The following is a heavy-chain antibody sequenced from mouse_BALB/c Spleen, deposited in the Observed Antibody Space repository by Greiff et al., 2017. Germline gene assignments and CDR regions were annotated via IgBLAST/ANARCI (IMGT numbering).Heavy chain of an antibody. CDR1: GFNIKDTY. CDR2: IDPANGNT. D-gene: IGHD3-3*01. J-gene: IGHJ2*01. V-gene: IGHV14-3*02. CDR3: ARAEATGLYYFDY. Sequence: VQLQQSGAELEKPGASVKLSCTASGFNIKDTYMHWVKQRPEQGLEWIGRIDPANGNTKYDPKFQGKATITADTSSNTAYLQLSSLTSEDTAVYYCARAEATGLYYFDYWGQGTTLTVSS.